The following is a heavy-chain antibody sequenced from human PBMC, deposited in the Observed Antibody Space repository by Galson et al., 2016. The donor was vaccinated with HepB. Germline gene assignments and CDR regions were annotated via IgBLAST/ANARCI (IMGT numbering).Heavy chain of an antibody. CDR2: IRGSDGTT. D-gene: IGHD3-22*01. CDR3: AKDSIGYNWYFDL. V-gene: IGHV3-23*01. Sequence: SLRLSCAASGFSFSRCAMSWVRQAPGKGLEWVSSIRGSDGTTNYADSVRGRFTISRDNSQNTLYLQMNSLRSEDTALNHCAKDSIGYNWYFDLCGRGTLFTVSS. CDR1: GFSFSRCA. J-gene: IGHJ2*01.